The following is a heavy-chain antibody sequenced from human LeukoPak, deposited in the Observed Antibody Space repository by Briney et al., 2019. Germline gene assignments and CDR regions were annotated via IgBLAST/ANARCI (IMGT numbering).Heavy chain of an antibody. CDR3: AKRDYYDYVWGSYFY. Sequence: GGSLRLSCAASGSTFSSYAMSWVRQAPGKGLEWVSAISDSGGSTYYADSVKGRLTISRDNSKNTLYLQMNSLRAEDTAVYYCAKRDYYDYVWGSYFYWGQGTLVTVSS. D-gene: IGHD3-16*01. J-gene: IGHJ4*02. V-gene: IGHV3-23*01. CDR1: GSTFSSYA. CDR2: ISDSGGST.